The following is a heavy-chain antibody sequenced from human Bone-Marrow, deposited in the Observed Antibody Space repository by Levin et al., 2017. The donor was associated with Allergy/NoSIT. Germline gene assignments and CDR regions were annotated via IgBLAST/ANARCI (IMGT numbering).Heavy chain of an antibody. D-gene: IGHD2-15*01. J-gene: IGHJ5*02. V-gene: IGHV2-5*01. CDR2: IYGNDDK. CDR3: AHDRPGIGFDP. Sequence: ASGPTLVKPPQTLTLTCTFSGFSLSTSGVGVAWIRQPPGKALEWLALIYGNDDKHYSPSLKTRLTITKDTSKNQVVLTMTNMDPVDTATYYCAHDRPGIGFDPWGQGTLVTVSS. CDR1: GFSLSTSGVG.